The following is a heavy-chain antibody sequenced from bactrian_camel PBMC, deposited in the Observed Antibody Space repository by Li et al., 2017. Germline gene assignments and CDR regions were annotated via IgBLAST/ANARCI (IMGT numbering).Heavy chain of an antibody. J-gene: IGHJ6*01. CDR1: KLTYTSNC. CDR2: IETGGSIT. Sequence: QLVESGGGSVQAGGSLELSCTASKLTYTSNCMGWFRQAPGKEREWVATIETGGSITYYADSVKGRFTISRDNAKNTLYLQMNSLKLEDTAMYYCATMRAGNFCSRVNLLRFGYRGQGTQVTVS. D-gene: IGHD4*01. V-gene: IGHV3S54*01. CDR3: ATMRAGNFCSRVNLLRFGY.